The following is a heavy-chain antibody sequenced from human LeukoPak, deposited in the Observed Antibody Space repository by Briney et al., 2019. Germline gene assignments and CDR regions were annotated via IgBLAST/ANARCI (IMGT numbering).Heavy chain of an antibody. D-gene: IGHD2-2*01. CDR1: GFTLSDYY. CDR3: ARRNPAANYYFDY. J-gene: IGHJ4*02. Sequence: GGSLRLSCVASGFTLSDYYMKWVRQPPGKGLEWLSDISTSGNSKYYADSVKGRFTISRDNAKNSLYLQMNSLRAEDTAVYYCARRNPAANYYFDYWGQGTLVTVSS. CDR2: ISTSGNSK. V-gene: IGHV3-11*04.